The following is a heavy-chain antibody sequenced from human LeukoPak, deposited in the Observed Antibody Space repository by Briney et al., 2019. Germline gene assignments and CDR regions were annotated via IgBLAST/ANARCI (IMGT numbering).Heavy chain of an antibody. V-gene: IGHV4-39*07. Sequence: PSETLSLTCTVSGGSISSGSYYWGWIRQPPGKGLEWIGSIYYSGSTSYNPSLKSRVTISVDTSKNQFSLKLSSVTAADTAVYYCARDVDATSGWFDPWGQGTLVTVSS. CDR1: GGSISSGSYY. CDR2: IYYSGST. CDR3: ARDVDATSGWFDP. J-gene: IGHJ5*02. D-gene: IGHD2-15*01.